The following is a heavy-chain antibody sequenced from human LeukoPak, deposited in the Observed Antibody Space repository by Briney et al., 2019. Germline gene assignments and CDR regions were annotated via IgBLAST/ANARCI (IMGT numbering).Heavy chain of an antibody. CDR1: AFTFSSYG. D-gene: IGHD3-22*01. Sequence: GGSLRLSCAASAFTFSSYGMHWVRQAPGKGLEWVAVIWSDGSIKFYADSVKGRFTISRDNSKNTLYLQMDSLRAEDTAVYYCARDLGYSPDKWGQGTLVTVSS. V-gene: IGHV3-33*01. J-gene: IGHJ4*02. CDR3: ARDLGYSPDK. CDR2: IWSDGSIK.